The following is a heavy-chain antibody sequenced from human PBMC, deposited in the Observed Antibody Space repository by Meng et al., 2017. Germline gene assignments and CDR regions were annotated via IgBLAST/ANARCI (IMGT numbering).Heavy chain of an antibody. J-gene: IGHJ4*02. CDR3: ARVRASLGPTTADY. CDR1: GFTFGDYA. CDR2: IKQDGSEK. Sequence: GESLKISCTASGFTFGDYAMSWVRQAPGKGLEWVANIKQDGSEKYYVDSVKGRFTISRDNAKNSLYLQMNSLRAEDTAVYYCARVRASLGPTTADYWGQGTLVTVSS. D-gene: IGHD2/OR15-2a*01. V-gene: IGHV3-7*01.